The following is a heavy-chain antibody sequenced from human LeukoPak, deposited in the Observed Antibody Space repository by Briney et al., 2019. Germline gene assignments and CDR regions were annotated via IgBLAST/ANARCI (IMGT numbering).Heavy chain of an antibody. CDR3: ARERRDTAMAYYFDY. J-gene: IGHJ4*02. CDR1: GGSISSYY. D-gene: IGHD5-18*01. V-gene: IGHV4-59*01. Sequence: PSETLSLTCTVSGGSISSYYWSWIRQPPGKGLEWIGYIYYSGSTNYNPSLKSRVTISVDTSKNQFSLKLSSVTAADTAVYYCARERRDTAMAYYFDYWGQGTLVTVSS. CDR2: IYYSGST.